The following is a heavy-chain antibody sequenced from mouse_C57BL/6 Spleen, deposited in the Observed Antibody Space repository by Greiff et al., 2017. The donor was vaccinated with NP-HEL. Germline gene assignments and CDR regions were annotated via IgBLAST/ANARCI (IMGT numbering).Heavy chain of an antibody. CDR1: GYTFTDYE. D-gene: IGHD2-3*01. J-gene: IGHJ3*01. CDR2: IDPETGGT. CDR3: TRRGDGYYPFAY. V-gene: IGHV1-15*01. Sequence: QVQLQQSGAELVRPGASVTLSCKASGYTFTDYEMHWVKQTPVHGLEWIGAIDPETGGTAYNQKFKGKAILTADKSSSTAYMELRSLTSEDSAVYYCTRRGDGYYPFAYWGQGTLVTVSA.